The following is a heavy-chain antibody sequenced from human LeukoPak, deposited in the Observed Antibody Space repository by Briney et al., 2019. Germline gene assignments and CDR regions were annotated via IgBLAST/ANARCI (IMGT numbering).Heavy chain of an antibody. Sequence: PSETLSLTCAVYGGPLSGYYWSWIRQPPGKGLEWIGEINHSGSTNYNPSLKSRVTISVDTSKNQFSLKLSSVTAADTAVYYCARDDGSGSYYPDYYYYGMDVWGKGTTVTVSS. J-gene: IGHJ6*04. CDR1: GGPLSGYY. D-gene: IGHD3-10*01. CDR3: ARDDGSGSYYPDYYYYGMDV. CDR2: INHSGST. V-gene: IGHV4-34*01.